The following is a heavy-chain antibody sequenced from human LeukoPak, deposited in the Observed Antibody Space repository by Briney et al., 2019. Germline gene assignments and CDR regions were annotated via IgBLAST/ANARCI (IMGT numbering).Heavy chain of an antibody. Sequence: GGSLRLSCVASRFSFSSYSMNWVRQAPGKGLEWVANMKEDGSERYSVDSGGGRFTISRDDSKKSVFLQMNSLRVEDTAVYYCVGEDYNILTGPGQGAFDVWGQGTVVTVSS. CDR2: MKEDGSER. CDR1: RFSFSSYS. D-gene: IGHD3-9*01. V-gene: IGHV3-7*01. CDR3: VGEDYNILTGPGQGAFDV. J-gene: IGHJ3*01.